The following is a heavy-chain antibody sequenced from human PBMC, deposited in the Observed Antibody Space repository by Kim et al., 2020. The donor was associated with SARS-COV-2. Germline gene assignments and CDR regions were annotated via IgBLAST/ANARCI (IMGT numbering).Heavy chain of an antibody. D-gene: IGHD6-19*01. Sequence: SGPTLVNPTQTLTLTCTFSGFSLSTSGMCVSWIRQPPGKALEWLALIDWDDDKYYSTSLKTRLTISKDTSKNQVVLTMTNMDPVDTATYYCARIDYSIGFRYFDYWGQGTLVTVSS. CDR1: GFSLSTSGMC. CDR2: IDWDDDK. J-gene: IGHJ4*02. CDR3: ARIDYSIGFRYFDY. V-gene: IGHV2-70*01.